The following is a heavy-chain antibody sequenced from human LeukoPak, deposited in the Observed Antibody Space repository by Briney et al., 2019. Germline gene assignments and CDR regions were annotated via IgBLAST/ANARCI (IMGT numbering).Heavy chain of an antibody. V-gene: IGHV4-61*02. CDR3: ATQVATKGEWAFDV. J-gene: IGHJ3*01. CDR1: GGSISSGYYY. D-gene: IGHD5-12*01. CDR2: IYTSGTT. Sequence: PSQTLSLICTVSGGSISSGYYYWSWMRQPAGKGLEWIGRIYTSGTTNYNPSLKSRVTISVDTSKNQFSLRLNSLTAADTAVYYCATQVATKGEWAFDVWGQGTMVTVSS.